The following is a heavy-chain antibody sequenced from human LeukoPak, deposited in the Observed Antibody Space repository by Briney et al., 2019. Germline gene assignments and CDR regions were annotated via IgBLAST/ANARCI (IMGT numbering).Heavy chain of an antibody. J-gene: IGHJ5*02. CDR2: IIPIFGTA. V-gene: IGHV1-69*13. CDR3: ARLFFCSSTSCYNNWFDP. D-gene: IGHD2-2*02. CDR1: GGTFSSYA. Sequence: ASVKVSCKASGGTFSSYAISWVRQAPGQGLEWMGRIIPIFGTANYAQKFQGRVTITADESTSTAYMELSSLRSEDTAVYYCARLFFCSSTSCYNNWFDPWGQGTLVTVSS.